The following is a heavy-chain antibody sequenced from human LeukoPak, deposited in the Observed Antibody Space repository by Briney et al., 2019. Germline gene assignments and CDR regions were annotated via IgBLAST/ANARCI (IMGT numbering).Heavy chain of an antibody. V-gene: IGHV4-59*11. Sequence: PSETLSLTCTVSGGSISSHYWSWIRQPPGKGLEWIGYIYYSGSTDYNPSLKSRVTISVDTSKNQFSLKLSSVTAADTAVYYCARGHSSSWGGYFDYWGQGTPVTVSS. D-gene: IGHD6-13*01. CDR2: IYYSGST. CDR3: ARGHSSSWGGYFDY. CDR1: GGSISSHY. J-gene: IGHJ4*02.